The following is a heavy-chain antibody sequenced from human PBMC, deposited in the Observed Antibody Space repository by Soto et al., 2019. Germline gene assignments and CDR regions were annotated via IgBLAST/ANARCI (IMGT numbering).Heavy chain of an antibody. V-gene: IGHV3-30*18. CDR2: ISYDGSNK. CDR3: AKDRDYDILTGYILY. J-gene: IGHJ4*02. D-gene: IGHD3-9*01. CDR1: GFTFSSYG. Sequence: PGGSLRLSCAASGFTFSSYGMHWVRQAPGKGLEWVAVISYDGSNKFYADSVKGRFTISRYNSKNTLYLQMNSLRAEDTAVYYCAKDRDYDILTGYILYWGQGTLVTVSS.